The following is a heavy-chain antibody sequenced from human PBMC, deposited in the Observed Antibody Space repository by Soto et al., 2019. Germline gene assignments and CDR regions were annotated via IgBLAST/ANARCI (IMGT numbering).Heavy chain of an antibody. CDR3: AKDARRTGLVGQWVD. J-gene: IGHJ4*02. CDR1: GYTFVGYY. CDR2: VSDSGAST. V-gene: IGHV3-23*04. Sequence: EQLVQSGAEVKKPGASVKVSCKASGYTFVGYYLHWVRQAPGKGLEWVSTVSDSGASTYYAHSVKGRFTVSRDNSNNMLSLEMDSLRAEDTALYFCAKDARRTGLVGQWVDWGQGTLVTVSS. D-gene: IGHD1-26*01.